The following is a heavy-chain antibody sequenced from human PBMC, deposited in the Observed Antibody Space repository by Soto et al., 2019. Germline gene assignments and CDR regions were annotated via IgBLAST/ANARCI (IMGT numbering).Heavy chain of an antibody. Sequence: GSLRLSCAASGFSFSSAWMSWVRQTPEKGLEWVGRIKSKSDGGTTDYAAPVKGRFTISRDDSENTLYLQMNSLKTEDTAVYYCHKDRFYTPVDPGGQGPLVTVSS. V-gene: IGHV3-15*01. CDR3: HKDRFYTPVDP. D-gene: IGHD3-10*01. CDR1: GFSFSSAW. CDR2: IKSKSDGGTT. J-gene: IGHJ5*02.